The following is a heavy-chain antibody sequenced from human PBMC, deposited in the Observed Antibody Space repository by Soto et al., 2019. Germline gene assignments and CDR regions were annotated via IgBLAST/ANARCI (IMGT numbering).Heavy chain of an antibody. CDR3: NLKSGGTQGYFNY. V-gene: IGHV3-15*01. Sequence: EVQLVQSGGGLVKPGGSIRLSCAASHFTLSDAWVAWVRRAPGKGLEWVGHIKSRVDSGTTDYAAPVKGRFSISRDDSENTLYLQMNNLKREDTAVYYCNLKSGGTQGYFNYWGQGTLVTVSS. J-gene: IGHJ4*02. CDR1: HFTLSDAW. CDR2: IKSRVDSGTT. D-gene: IGHD1-1*01.